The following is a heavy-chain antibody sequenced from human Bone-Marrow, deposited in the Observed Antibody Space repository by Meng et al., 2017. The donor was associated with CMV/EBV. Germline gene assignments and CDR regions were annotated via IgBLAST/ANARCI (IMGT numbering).Heavy chain of an antibody. CDR1: GFTFSSYS. CDR3: ARDFGVGATIDY. V-gene: IGHV3-21*01. Sequence: SWAAHGFTFSSYSMNWVRQAPGKGLEWVSSISSSSSYIYYADPVKGRFTISRDNAKNSLYLQMNSLRAEDTAVYYCARDFGVGATIDYWGQGTLVTVSS. D-gene: IGHD1-26*01. CDR2: ISSSSSYI. J-gene: IGHJ4*02.